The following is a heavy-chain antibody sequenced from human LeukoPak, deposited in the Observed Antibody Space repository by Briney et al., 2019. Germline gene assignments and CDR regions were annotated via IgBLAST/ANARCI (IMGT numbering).Heavy chain of an antibody. Sequence: GGSLRLSCAASGFTFNTYGMHWVRQAPGKGLEWVAAIAYDGSSKYHADSVKGRFTISGDNSKTTLYLEMNSLRPEDSAVYYCARVNLLYGMDVWGQGTTVTVSS. V-gene: IGHV3-30*03. CDR1: GFTFNTYG. CDR3: ARVNLLYGMDV. CDR2: IAYDGSSK. J-gene: IGHJ6*02.